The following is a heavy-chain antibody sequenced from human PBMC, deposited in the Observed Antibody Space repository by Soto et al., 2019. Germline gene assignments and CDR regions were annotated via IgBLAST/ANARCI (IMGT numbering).Heavy chain of an antibody. D-gene: IGHD4-17*01. CDR3: ARQSPTPGYYYFSYGMDV. V-gene: IGHV5-51*01. CDR1: RYLFTLYW. J-gene: IGHJ6*02. Sequence: PAESLSTSCKAYRYLFTLYWIVYVRQMPGKGLEWMGIIYPGDSDTRYSPSFQGQVTISADKSISTASLQWSSLKASDTAVYYCARQSPTPGYYYFSYGMDVWGQGTTVTV. CDR2: IYPGDSDT.